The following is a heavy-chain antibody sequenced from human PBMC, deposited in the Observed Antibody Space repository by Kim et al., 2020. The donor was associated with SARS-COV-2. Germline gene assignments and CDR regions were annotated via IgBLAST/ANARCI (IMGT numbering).Heavy chain of an antibody. J-gene: IGHJ4*02. V-gene: IGHV4-59*01. Sequence: SETLSLTCTVSGGSISSYYWTWIRQPPGKGLAWIGYIYYSGSTNYNPSLKSRVTISVDTSKNQFSLKLSSVTAADTAVYYCARSLAVAGTIVDWGQGTLVTVSS. CDR3: ARSLAVAGTIVD. CDR1: GGSISSYY. D-gene: IGHD6-19*01. CDR2: IYYSGST.